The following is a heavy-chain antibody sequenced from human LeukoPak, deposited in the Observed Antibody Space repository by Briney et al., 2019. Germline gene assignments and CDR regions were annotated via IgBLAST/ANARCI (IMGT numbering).Heavy chain of an antibody. V-gene: IGHV3-53*01. CDR1: GFNVSSRF. Sequence: PGGSLRLSCAASGFNVSSRFMSWVRQAPGRGLEWVSVIYSGGRTFYTDSVKGRFTISRDNSRNTLYLQMNSLRVEDTAMYYCASEPRRVGTTTAYWGQGTLVTVSS. CDR3: ASEPRRVGTTTAY. CDR2: IYSGGRT. J-gene: IGHJ4*02. D-gene: IGHD1-26*01.